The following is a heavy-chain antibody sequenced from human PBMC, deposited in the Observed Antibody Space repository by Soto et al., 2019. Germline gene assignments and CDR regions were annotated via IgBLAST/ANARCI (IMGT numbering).Heavy chain of an antibody. CDR2: IYYSGST. V-gene: IGHV4-31*03. D-gene: IGHD2-15*01. Sequence: PSETLSLTCTVSGGSISSGGYYWSWIRQHPGKGLEWIGYIYYSGSTYYSPSLKSRVTISVDTSKNQFSLKLSSVTAADTAVYFFPGREGAGGIYWWFAPGGQGSLVTGSS. J-gene: IGHJ5*02. CDR1: GGSISSGGYY. CDR3: PGREGAGGIYWWFAP.